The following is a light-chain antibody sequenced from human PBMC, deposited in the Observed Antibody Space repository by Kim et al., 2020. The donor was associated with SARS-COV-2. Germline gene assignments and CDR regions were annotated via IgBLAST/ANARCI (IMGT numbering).Light chain of an antibody. J-gene: IGLJ2*01. CDR1: SSDVRSFSL. CDR3: CSYAGSSTSVV. V-gene: IGLV2-23*02. CDR2: EVS. Sequence: QSMPSSCTGTSSDVRSFSLVSWYHQHPGKAPKLMIYEVSRRPSGVSNRFSGSKSGNTASLTISGLQAEDEADYYCCSYAGSSTSVVFGGGTQLTVL.